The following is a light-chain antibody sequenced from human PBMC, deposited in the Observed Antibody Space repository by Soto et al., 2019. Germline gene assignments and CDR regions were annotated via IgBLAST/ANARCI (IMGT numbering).Light chain of an antibody. CDR3: QTWGSGTLV. CDR1: SGYSSYA. J-gene: IGLJ2*01. Sequence: QSVLTQSPSASASLGASVKLTCTLSSGYSSYAIAWHQQQPEKGPRYLMKVNSDGSHNKGDGIPDRFSGSGSGAERYLTISSLQYEDEADYYCQTWGSGTLVFGGGTKLTVL. V-gene: IGLV4-69*01. CDR2: VNSDGSH.